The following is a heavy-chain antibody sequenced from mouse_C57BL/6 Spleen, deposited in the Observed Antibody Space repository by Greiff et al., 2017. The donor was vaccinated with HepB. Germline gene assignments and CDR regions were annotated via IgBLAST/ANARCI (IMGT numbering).Heavy chain of an antibody. CDR3: AGGDYYGSSY. Sequence: VKLMESGAELARPGASVKLSCKASGYTFTSYGISWVKQRTGQGLEWIGEIYPRSGNTYYNEKFKGKATLTADKSSSTAYMELRSLTSEDSAVYVCAGGDYYGSSYWGQGTTLTVSS. CDR1: GYTFTSYG. V-gene: IGHV1-81*01. D-gene: IGHD1-1*01. CDR2: IYPRSGNT. J-gene: IGHJ2*01.